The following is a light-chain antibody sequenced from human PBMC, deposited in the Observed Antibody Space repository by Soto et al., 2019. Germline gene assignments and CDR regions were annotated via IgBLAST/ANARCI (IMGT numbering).Light chain of an antibody. J-gene: IGKJ1*01. Sequence: EIVLTQSPATLSLSPGERATLSRRASPSVTNFLAWYQQKPGQAPRLLIYGAFNRATGIPARFSGSGSGTEFTLSIGSLQSEDFAVYYCQQYNDWPPTFGQGTKVDIK. CDR2: GAF. V-gene: IGKV3D-15*01. CDR1: PSVTNF. CDR3: QQYNDWPPT.